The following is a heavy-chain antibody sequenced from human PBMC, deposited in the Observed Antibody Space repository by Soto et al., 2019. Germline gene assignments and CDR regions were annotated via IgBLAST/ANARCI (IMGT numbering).Heavy chain of an antibody. V-gene: IGHV3-23*01. Sequence: EVQVLESGGDLVQPGGSLRLSCAASGFSFRNYVMTWVRQAPGKGLEWVSLISASDGRAYYADSVKGRFTISRDNSNNTLYLQMNSVRVEDTAVYYCAKGDSMIREVYGMNVWGRGTTVTVSS. CDR2: ISASDGRA. D-gene: IGHD3-10*01. J-gene: IGHJ6*02. CDR1: GFSFRNYV. CDR3: AKGDSMIREVYGMNV.